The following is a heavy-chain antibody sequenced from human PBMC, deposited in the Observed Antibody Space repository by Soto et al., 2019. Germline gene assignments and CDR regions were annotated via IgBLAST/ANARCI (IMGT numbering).Heavy chain of an antibody. Sequence: QVQLVQSGAEVKKPGSSVKVSCKASGGTFSSYAISWVRQAPGQGLEWIGAIIPIFGTANYAQKFQGRVTITADESTRIADMEPRSLRSEDMGVYYCAKFTTYYGSGSDRGMDVSCQGATVTV. V-gene: IGHV1-69*01. J-gene: IGHJ6*02. D-gene: IGHD3-10*01. CDR1: GGTFSSYA. CDR3: AKFTTYYGSGSDRGMDV. CDR2: IIPIFGTA.